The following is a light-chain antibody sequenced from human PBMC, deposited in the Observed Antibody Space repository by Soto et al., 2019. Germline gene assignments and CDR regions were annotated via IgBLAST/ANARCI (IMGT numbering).Light chain of an antibody. Sequence: QSVLTQPPSVSAAPGQKVTISCSGSASNIGNNYVSWYQQLPGTAPKLLIYENYERPSGIPDRFSSSKSGTSATLGITGLQTGDEADYYCGAWDNSLTGGVFGGGTKLTVL. CDR2: ENY. J-gene: IGLJ2*01. CDR1: ASNIGNNY. V-gene: IGLV1-51*02. CDR3: GAWDNSLTGGV.